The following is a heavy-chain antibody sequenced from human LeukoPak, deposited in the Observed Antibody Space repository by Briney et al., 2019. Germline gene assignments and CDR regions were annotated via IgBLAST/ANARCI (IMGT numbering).Heavy chain of an antibody. CDR2: ISSSSSYI. D-gene: IGHD2-8*01. V-gene: IGHV3-21*01. Sequence: GGSLRLSCAASGFTFSSYSMNWVRQAPGKGLEWVSSISSSSSYIYYADSVEGRFTISRDNAKNSLYLQMNSLRTEDTAVYYCARGAGSPWCFDYWGQGTLVTVSS. CDR1: GFTFSSYS. CDR3: ARGAGSPWCFDY. J-gene: IGHJ4*02.